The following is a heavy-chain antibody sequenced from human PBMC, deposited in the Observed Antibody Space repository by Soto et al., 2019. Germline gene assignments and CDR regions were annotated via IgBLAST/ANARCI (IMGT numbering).Heavy chain of an antibody. V-gene: IGHV4-30-4*01. Sequence: PSETLSLTCPVSGGSISSGDYYWSWIRQPPGKGLEWIGYIYYSGSTYYNPSLKSRVTISVDTSKNQFSLKLSSVTAADTAVYYCARQDHGVYYYYYGMDVWGQGTTVTVSS. D-gene: IGHD4-17*01. J-gene: IGHJ6*02. CDR1: GGSISSGDYY. CDR3: ARQDHGVYYYYYGMDV. CDR2: IYYSGST.